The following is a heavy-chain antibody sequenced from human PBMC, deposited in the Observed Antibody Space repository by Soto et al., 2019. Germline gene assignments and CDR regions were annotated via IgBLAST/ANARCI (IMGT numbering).Heavy chain of an antibody. CDR3: ARGRYYDSGSYYLDY. CDR2: INAASGST. D-gene: IGHD3-10*01. Sequence: QVQLVQSGAEVKQPGASVKVSCKASGYTFTNYVMHWVRQAPGRSLEWMGWINAASGSTKYSRNFQGRVPITGDTSASTAYMELSSLTSEDTAVYYCARGRYYDSGSYYLDYWGQGTLVTVSS. V-gene: IGHV1-3*01. J-gene: IGHJ4*02. CDR1: GYTFTNYV.